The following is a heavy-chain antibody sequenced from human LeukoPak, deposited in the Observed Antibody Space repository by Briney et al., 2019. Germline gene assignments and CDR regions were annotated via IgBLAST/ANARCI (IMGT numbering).Heavy chain of an antibody. CDR3: AKERGHPVKSCYMDV. V-gene: IGHV3-23*01. CDR2: ILDTGAGT. J-gene: IGHJ6*03. D-gene: IGHD4-11*01. CDR1: GFTFSGYA. Sequence: GGALTLSCAASGFTFSGYAMSWGRQAPGKGLEWVSTILDTGAGTYYADSVKGRFTSPRDHSKNTLYLQMTSLRAEDTAVYSGAKERGHPVKSCYMDVWGKETTVTVSS.